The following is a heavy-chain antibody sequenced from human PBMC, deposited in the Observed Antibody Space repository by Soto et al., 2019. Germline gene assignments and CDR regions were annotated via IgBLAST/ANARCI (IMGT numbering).Heavy chain of an antibody. CDR3: ARVGNWNYHYGMDV. V-gene: IGHV3-30-3*01. CDR2: ISYDGSNK. Sequence: GGSLRLSCAASGFTFSSYAMHWVRQAPGKGLEWVAVISYDGSNKYYADSVKGRFTIPRDNSKNTLYLQMNSLRAEDTAVYYCARVGNWNYHYGMDVWGQGTTVTVSS. CDR1: GFTFSSYA. J-gene: IGHJ6*02. D-gene: IGHD1-7*01.